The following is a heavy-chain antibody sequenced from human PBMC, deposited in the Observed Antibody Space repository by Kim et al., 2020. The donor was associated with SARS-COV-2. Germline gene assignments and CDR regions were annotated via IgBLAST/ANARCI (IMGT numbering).Heavy chain of an antibody. V-gene: IGHV3-23*01. CDR2: IKSSGSDT. CDR1: GFTFNSNA. Sequence: GGSLRLSCAASGFTFNSNAMSWVRQAPGKGLEWVSIIKSSGSDTYYADSVKGRFTISRDNSKNTLYLQMNSLRADDTAIYYCAKTGSGWYFDGWGQETLVTVSS. D-gene: IGHD6-19*01. CDR3: AKTGSGWYFDG. J-gene: IGHJ4*02.